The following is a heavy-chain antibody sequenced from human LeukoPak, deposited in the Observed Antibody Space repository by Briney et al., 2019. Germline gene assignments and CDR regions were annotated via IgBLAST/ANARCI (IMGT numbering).Heavy chain of an antibody. D-gene: IGHD2-15*01. CDR2: ISNGKT. V-gene: IGHV3-23*01. CDR3: VREAGYCAPVCVKTNWFDP. CDR1: GFTFSSYA. Sequence: GGSLRLSCAASGFTFSSYAMSWVRQPPGKGLEWVAAISNGKTYYADSVRGRFAISRDDSTNTVYLHMNSLRDEDTALYHCVREAGYCAPVCVKTNWFDPWGQGTLVTVSS. J-gene: IGHJ5*02.